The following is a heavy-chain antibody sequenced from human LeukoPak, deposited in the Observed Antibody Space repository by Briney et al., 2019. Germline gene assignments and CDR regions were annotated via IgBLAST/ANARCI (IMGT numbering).Heavy chain of an antibody. CDR2: ITSSSSTI. J-gene: IGHJ4*02. CDR1: GFTFSSDS. CDR3: AKGAWDY. Sequence: PGGSLRLSCAASGFTFSSDSMDWVRQAPGKGLEWVSYITSSSSTIYYADSVKGRFTISRDNAKNSLYLQLNSLRDEDTAVYYCAKGAWDYWGQGTRVTVSS. V-gene: IGHV3-48*02.